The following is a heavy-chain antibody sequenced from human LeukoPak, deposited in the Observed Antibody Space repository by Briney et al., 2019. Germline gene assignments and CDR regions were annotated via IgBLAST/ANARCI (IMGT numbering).Heavy chain of an antibody. CDR3: ARGGPGVTDR. J-gene: IGHJ4*02. CDR1: GGSISNYY. Sequence: PSETLSLTCTVSGGSISNYYWYWMRQPPGKGLEWIGYIYYTGSTSYNPSLKSRVTLSVDTARNQFSLKLTSVTAADTAVYYCARGGPGVTDRWGQGTLVTVSS. V-gene: IGHV4-59*01. CDR2: IYYTGST. D-gene: IGHD2-8*01.